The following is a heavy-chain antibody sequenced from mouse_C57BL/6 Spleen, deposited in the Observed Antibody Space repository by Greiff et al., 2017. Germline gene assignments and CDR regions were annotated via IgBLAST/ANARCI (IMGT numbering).Heavy chain of an antibody. CDR1: GYTFTSYD. CDR2: IYPRDGST. J-gene: IGHJ1*03. Sequence: QVQLQQSGPELVKPGASVKLSCKASGYTFTSYDINWVKQRPGQGLAWIGWIYPRDGSTKYNEKFKGKATLTVDTSSSTAYMELHSLTSEDSAVYFCARRWDGIYWYFDVWGTGTTVTVSS. CDR3: ARRWDGIYWYFDV. D-gene: IGHD4-1*01. V-gene: IGHV1-85*01.